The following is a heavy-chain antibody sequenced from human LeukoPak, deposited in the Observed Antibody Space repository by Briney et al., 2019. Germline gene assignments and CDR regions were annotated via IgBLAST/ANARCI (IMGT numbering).Heavy chain of an antibody. CDR1: GFTLSNRW. D-gene: IGHD3-10*01. CDR2: ITQGGSEK. Sequence: GGSLRLSCEASGFTLSNRWMTWVRQAPGKGLEWVATITQGGSEKFYVDSVKGRFTISGDNAKNSLYLQMNSLRAEDTAVYYCARDMRPDHDSGSYSQFDHWGQGTLVTVSS. V-gene: IGHV3-7*01. CDR3: ARDMRPDHDSGSYSQFDH. J-gene: IGHJ4*02.